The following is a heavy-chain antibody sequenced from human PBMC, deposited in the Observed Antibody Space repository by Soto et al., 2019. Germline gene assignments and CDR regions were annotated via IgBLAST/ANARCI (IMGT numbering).Heavy chain of an antibody. V-gene: IGHV5-51*01. Sequence: PGESLKISCKGSGYSFTSYWIGWVRQMPGKGLEWMGIIYPGDSDTRYSPSFQGQVTISADKSISTAYLQWSSLKASDTAMYYCARFSGYDMGAATRPSAGHLYYYGMDVWGQGTTVTVSS. J-gene: IGHJ6*02. CDR3: ARFSGYDMGAATRPSAGHLYYYGMDV. CDR1: GYSFTSYW. D-gene: IGHD5-12*01. CDR2: IYPGDSDT.